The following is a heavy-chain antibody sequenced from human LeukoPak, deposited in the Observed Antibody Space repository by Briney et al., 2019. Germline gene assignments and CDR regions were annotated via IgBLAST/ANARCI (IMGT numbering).Heavy chain of an antibody. J-gene: IGHJ4*02. CDR1: GFTFSSYA. D-gene: IGHD1-26*01. CDR3: AKRGAEVGATVAPGDY. CDR2: ISGSGGST. Sequence: GGSLRLSCAASGFTFSSYAMSWVRQAPGKGLEWVSAISGSGGSTYYADSVKGRFTISRDDSKNTLYLQMNNLRAEDTAIYYCAKRGAEVGATVAPGDYWGQGTLVTVSS. V-gene: IGHV3-23*01.